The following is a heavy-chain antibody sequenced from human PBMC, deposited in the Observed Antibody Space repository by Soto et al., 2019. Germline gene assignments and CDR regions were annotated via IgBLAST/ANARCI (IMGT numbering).Heavy chain of an antibody. J-gene: IGHJ3*02. CDR2: ISGGGSST. Sequence: SGGSLRLSCTASGFTFSDYVMSWVRQAPGRGLEWVSAISGGGSSTFYADSVKGRFVISRDNSKNTIHLQLDSLRAEDTAVYFCVRVRYYYDSSGYALDAFDIWGQGTMVTVSS. V-gene: IGHV3-23*01. CDR3: VRVRYYYDSSGYALDAFDI. D-gene: IGHD3-22*01. CDR1: GFTFSDYV.